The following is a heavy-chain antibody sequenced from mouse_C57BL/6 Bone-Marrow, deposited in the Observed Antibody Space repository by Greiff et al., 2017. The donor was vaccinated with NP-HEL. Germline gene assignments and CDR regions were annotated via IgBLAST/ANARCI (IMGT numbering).Heavy chain of an antibody. Sequence: EVKLVESGGDLVKPGGSLKLSCAASGFTFSSYGMSWVRQTPDKRLEWVANISSGGSYTYYPDSVKGRFTIPRDNAKNTLYLQMSSLKSEDTAMYYCARLWLLRMYAMDYWGQGTSVTVSS. CDR2: ISSGGSYT. J-gene: IGHJ4*01. V-gene: IGHV5-6*01. D-gene: IGHD2-3*01. CDR3: ARLWLLRMYAMDY. CDR1: GFTFSSYG.